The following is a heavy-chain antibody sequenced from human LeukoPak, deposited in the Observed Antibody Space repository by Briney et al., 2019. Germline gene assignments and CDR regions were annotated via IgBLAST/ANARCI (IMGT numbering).Heavy chain of an antibody. CDR3: ARGRSMVRGVIVPFGY. Sequence: ASVKVSCKASGYTFTGYYMHWVRQAPGQGLEWMGWINPNSGGTNYAQKFQGRVTMTRDTSISTAYMELSRLRSEDTAVYYCARGRSMVRGVIVPFGYWGQGTLVTVSS. CDR1: GYTFTGYY. D-gene: IGHD3-10*01. J-gene: IGHJ4*02. V-gene: IGHV1-2*02. CDR2: INPNSGGT.